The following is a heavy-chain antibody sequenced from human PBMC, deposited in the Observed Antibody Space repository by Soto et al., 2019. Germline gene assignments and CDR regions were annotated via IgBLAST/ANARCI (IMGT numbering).Heavy chain of an antibody. CDR3: TSLYYGH. V-gene: IGHV3-15*01. J-gene: IGHJ4*02. D-gene: IGHD4-17*01. CDR1: EFTFANAW. Sequence: AGGSLRLSCAASEFTFANAWISWVRQAPGKGLEWVGRIKSKADGGTTDYAAPVKGRFTISRDESQNTLYLQMNSLKTEDTAVYYCTSLYYGHWGQGTLVTVSP. CDR2: IKSKADGGTT.